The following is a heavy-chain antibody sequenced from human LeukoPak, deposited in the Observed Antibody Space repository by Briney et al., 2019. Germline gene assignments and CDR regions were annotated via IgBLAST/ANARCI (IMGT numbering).Heavy chain of an antibody. D-gene: IGHD6-19*01. J-gene: IGHJ4*02. CDR2: IYYSGST. CDR1: GGSVSSGSYY. CDR3: ARDRYSRGWPPWDYFDY. Sequence: SETLSLTCTVSGGSVSSGSYYWSWIRQPPGKGLEWIGYIYYSGSTNYNPSLKSRVTISVDTSKNQFSLKLSSVTAADTAVYYCARDRYSRGWPPWDYFDYWGQGTLVTVSS. V-gene: IGHV4-61*01.